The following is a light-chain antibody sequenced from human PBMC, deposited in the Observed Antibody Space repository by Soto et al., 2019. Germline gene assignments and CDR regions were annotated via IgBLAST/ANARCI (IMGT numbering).Light chain of an antibody. V-gene: IGLV1-40*01. CDR3: QSYDNILRAWV. J-gene: IGLJ3*02. CDR2: AYS. Sequence: QSVLTQPPSVSGAPGQGVTISCTGSNSNIGAGYDVHWYQQLPGTAPKLLMYAYSNRPSGFPDRISGSSSATSASLAITGLQAEDEADYYCQSYDNILRAWVFGGGTKLTVL. CDR1: NSNIGAGYD.